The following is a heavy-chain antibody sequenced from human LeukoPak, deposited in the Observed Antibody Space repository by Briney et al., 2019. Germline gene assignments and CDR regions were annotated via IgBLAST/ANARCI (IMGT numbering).Heavy chain of an antibody. CDR2: IYHSGST. CDR1: GGSISSGGYY. J-gene: IGHJ3*02. D-gene: IGHD3-10*01. CDR3: AKDYEPVMVRGLIYAFDI. Sequence: SQTLSLTCTVSGGSISSGGYYWSWIRQPPGKGLEWIGYIYHSGSTYYNPSLKSRVTISLDTSKNQFSLKLSSVTAADTAVYYCAKDYEPVMVRGLIYAFDIWGQGTMVTVSS. V-gene: IGHV4-30-2*02.